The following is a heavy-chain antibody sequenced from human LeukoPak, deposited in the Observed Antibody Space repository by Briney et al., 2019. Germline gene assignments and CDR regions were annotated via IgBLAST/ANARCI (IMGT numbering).Heavy chain of an antibody. CDR2: INDSGRT. CDR1: SESFSGYS. Sequence: SETLSHTCAVYSESFSGYSYIWIRQPPGKGLDWIGKINDSGRTSYNPSLKSRVTISIDTSKNQFSLNLHSVTAAGTAVYYCARGPAGYCPSASCHHYFDRWGQGTLVTVSS. CDR3: ARGPAGYCPSASCHHYFDR. J-gene: IGHJ4*02. D-gene: IGHD2-2*03. V-gene: IGHV4-34*01.